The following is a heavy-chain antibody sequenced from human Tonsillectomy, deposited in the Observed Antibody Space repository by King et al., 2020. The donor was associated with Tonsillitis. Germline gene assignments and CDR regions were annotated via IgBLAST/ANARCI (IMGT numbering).Heavy chain of an antibody. J-gene: IGHJ6*02. D-gene: IGHD3-10*01. Sequence: QVQLQQWGAGLLKPSETLSLTCEVFGGPFTTYYWSWIRQPPGKGLEWIGEIDHSGTTNYNPSLESRVSISVDTSKRQFSLKVNSVTAADTAAYFFARVGNRGSRTNYYYYSGVDVGGQGTTVTVSS. V-gene: IGHV4-34*01. CDR1: GGPFTTYY. CDR2: IDHSGTT. CDR3: ARVGNRGSRTNYYYYSGVDV.